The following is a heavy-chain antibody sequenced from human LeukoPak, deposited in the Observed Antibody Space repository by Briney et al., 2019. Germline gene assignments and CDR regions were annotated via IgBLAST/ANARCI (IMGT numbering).Heavy chain of an antibody. Sequence: GGSLRLSCAASGFTFSDYYMDWVRQAPGKGLEWVSYISSSSSTIYYADSVKGRFAISRDNAKNSLYLQMNSLRDEDTAVCYCARDYSSNWLFDYWGQGTLVTVSS. CDR2: ISSSSSTI. D-gene: IGHD6-13*01. J-gene: IGHJ4*02. CDR1: GFTFSDYY. CDR3: ARDYSSNWLFDY. V-gene: IGHV3-48*02.